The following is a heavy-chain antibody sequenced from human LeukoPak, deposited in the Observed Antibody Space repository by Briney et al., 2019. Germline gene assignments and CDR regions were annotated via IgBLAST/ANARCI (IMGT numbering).Heavy chain of an antibody. CDR1: GGSISSSTYS. CDR3: ARHSLNNYGSYY. CDR2: IHYDGNT. Sequence: PSETLSLTCTVSGGSISSSTYSWTWIRQPPGKGLEGIGSIHYDGNTYYKPSLKSRVTISVDTSKIQFSLRLSSATAADMATYYCARHSLNNYGSYYWSQGTLVTVSS. J-gene: IGHJ4*02. V-gene: IGHV4-39*01. D-gene: IGHD5-24*01.